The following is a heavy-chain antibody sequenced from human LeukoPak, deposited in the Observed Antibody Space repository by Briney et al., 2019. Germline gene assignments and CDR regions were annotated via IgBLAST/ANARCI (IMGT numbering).Heavy chain of an antibody. CDR1: GGTFSSYA. CDR2: IIPIFGTA. V-gene: IGHV1-69*13. CDR3: ARGRWTDVARGSYYFDY. Sequence: ASVKVSCKASGGTFSSYAISWVRQAPGQGLEWMGGIIPIFGTANYAQKFQGRVTITADESTSTAYMELSSLTSEDTAVYYCARGRWTDVARGSYYFDYWGQGTLVSVSS. J-gene: IGHJ4*02. D-gene: IGHD3-10*01.